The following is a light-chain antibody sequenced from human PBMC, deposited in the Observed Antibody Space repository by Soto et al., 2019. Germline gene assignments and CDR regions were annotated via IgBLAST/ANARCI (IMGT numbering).Light chain of an antibody. CDR1: QDISNY. V-gene: IGKV1-16*01. CDR3: QQHHSYPLT. J-gene: IGKJ4*01. Sequence: DIQMTQSPSSLSASVGDRVTITCRASQDISNYLAWFQQRPGKAPKSLIFAASGLQSGVPSRFSGSGYGTDFTLTISSLQPEDIATYYCQQHHSYPLTFGGGTNVEIQ. CDR2: AAS.